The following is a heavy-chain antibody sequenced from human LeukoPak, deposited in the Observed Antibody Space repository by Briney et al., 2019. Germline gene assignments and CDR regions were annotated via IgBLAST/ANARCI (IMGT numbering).Heavy chain of an antibody. J-gene: IGHJ4*02. CDR1: GFTFRSYG. CDR2: TSYNGKDK. CDR3: ARDFDY. Sequence: PGGSLRLSCAASGFTFRSYGMHWVRQAPGKGLEWVAGTSYNGKDKFYADSVKGRFSISRDNSKNTLYLQMDSLRAEDTAVYYRARDFDYWGQGTLVTVSS. V-gene: IGHV3-30*03.